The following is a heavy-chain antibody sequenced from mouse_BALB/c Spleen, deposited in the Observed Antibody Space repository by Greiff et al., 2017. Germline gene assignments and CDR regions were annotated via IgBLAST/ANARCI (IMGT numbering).Heavy chain of an antibody. CDR3: IAWAGRGY. J-gene: IGHJ2*01. D-gene: IGHD1-1*01. V-gene: IGHV14-4*02. CDR1: GFNIKDYY. CDR2: IDPENGDT. Sequence: VQLQQSGAELVRLGASVKLSCTASGFNIKDYYMHWVKQRPEQGLEWIGWIDPENGDTEYAPKFQGTATMTADTSSNTAYLQLSSLTSEDTAVYYCIAWAGRGYWGQGTTLTVSS.